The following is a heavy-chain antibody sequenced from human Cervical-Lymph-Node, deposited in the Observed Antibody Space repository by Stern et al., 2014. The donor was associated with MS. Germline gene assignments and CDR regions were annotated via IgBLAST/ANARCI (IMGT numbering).Heavy chain of an antibody. CDR1: GGTFSKFP. J-gene: IGHJ5*02. V-gene: IGHV1-69*01. Sequence: QVQLGQSGGEVTKPGSSVKVSCKASGGTFSKFPSSWVRQAPGQGLEWMGGIFPVFATPAYAHEFRGRVTITADVSTSTVYMELSSLRSDDTAVYYCALSSETSDRWYSLGYDLWGQGTLVTVSS. D-gene: IGHD6-13*01. CDR2: IFPVFATP. CDR3: ALSSETSDRWYSLGYDL.